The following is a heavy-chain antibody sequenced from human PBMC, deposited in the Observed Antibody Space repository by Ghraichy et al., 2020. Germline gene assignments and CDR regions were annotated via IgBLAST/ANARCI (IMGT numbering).Heavy chain of an antibody. J-gene: IGHJ6*03. CDR3: ARWTYDYVWGSYYYYMDV. Sequence: GGSLRLSCAASGFTVSSNYMSWVRQAPGKGLEWVSVIYSGGSTYYADSVKGRFTISRDNSKNTLYLQMNSLRAEDTAVYYCARWTYDYVWGSYYYYMDVWGKGTTVTVSS. D-gene: IGHD3-16*01. V-gene: IGHV3-53*01. CDR1: GFTVSSNY. CDR2: IYSGGST.